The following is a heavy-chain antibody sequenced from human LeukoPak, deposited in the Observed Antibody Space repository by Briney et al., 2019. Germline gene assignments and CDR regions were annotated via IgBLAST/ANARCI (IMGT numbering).Heavy chain of an antibody. J-gene: IGHJ5*02. CDR2: IGSSGSTV. V-gene: IGHV3-48*03. Sequence: GGSLRLSCAASGFTFSSYEMNWVRQAPGKGLEWVSYIGSSGSTVYYADSVKGRFSISRDNAKNSLYVQMNSLRAEDTAVYYCASQSWGWLDPWGQGTLVTVSS. CDR1: GFTFSSYE. CDR3: ASQSWGWLDP. D-gene: IGHD3-16*01.